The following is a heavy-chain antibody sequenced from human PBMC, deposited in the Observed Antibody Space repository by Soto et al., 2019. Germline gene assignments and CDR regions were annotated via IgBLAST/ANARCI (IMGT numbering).Heavy chain of an antibody. CDR1: GFTFSSYG. CDR2: ISYDGSNK. D-gene: IGHD3-22*01. CDR3: HYYYDSSGYSGAVDY. V-gene: IGHV3-30*03. J-gene: IGHJ4*02. Sequence: TGGSLRLSCAASGFTFSSYGMHWVRQAPGKGLEWVAVISYDGSNKYYADSVKGRFTISRDNSKNTLYLQMNSLRAEDTAVYYCHYYYDSSGYSGAVDYWGQGTLVTVSS.